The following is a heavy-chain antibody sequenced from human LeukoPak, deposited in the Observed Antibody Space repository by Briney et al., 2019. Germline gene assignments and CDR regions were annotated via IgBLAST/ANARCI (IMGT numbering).Heavy chain of an antibody. J-gene: IGHJ5*02. V-gene: IGHV1-2*04. CDR1: GYTFTGYY. Sequence: ASVKVSCKASGYTFTGYYMHWVRQAPGQGLEWMGWINPNSGGTNYAQKFQGWVTMTRDTSISTAYMELSRLRSDDTAVYYCVRAPGYCSGGSCHWRWFDPWGQGTLVTVSS. CDR2: INPNSGGT. D-gene: IGHD2-15*01. CDR3: VRAPGYCSGGSCHWRWFDP.